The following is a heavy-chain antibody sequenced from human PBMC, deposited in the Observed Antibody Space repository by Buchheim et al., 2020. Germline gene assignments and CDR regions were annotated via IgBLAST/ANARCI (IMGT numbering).Heavy chain of an antibody. CDR3: ARGAYCSGGSCYSYNWFDP. J-gene: IGHJ5*02. D-gene: IGHD2-15*01. CDR2: IYYSGNT. Sequence: QVQLQESGPGLVKPSQTLSLTCAVSGGSISSGGYTWSWIRQPPGKGLEWIGYIYYSGNTYYNPSLKSRVTISVDTSKNQFPLKLSSVTAADTAVYYCARGAYCSGGSCYSYNWFDPWGQGIL. CDR1: GGSISSGGYT. V-gene: IGHV4-30-4*07.